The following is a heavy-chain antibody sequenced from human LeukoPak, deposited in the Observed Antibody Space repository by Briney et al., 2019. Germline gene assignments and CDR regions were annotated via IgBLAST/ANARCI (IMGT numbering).Heavy chain of an antibody. D-gene: IGHD1-26*01. CDR1: GYTFTGRY. V-gene: IGHV1-2*02. CDR2: INPNSGGT. CDR3: AREYLGATHF. J-gene: IGHJ4*02. Sequence: GASVKVSCKASGYTFTGRYMHWVRQAPGQGLEWVGWINPNSGGTNYAQTFQGRVTMTSDTSISTAYMEMSRLRSEDTAVYYCAREYLGATHFWGQGTLVTVSS.